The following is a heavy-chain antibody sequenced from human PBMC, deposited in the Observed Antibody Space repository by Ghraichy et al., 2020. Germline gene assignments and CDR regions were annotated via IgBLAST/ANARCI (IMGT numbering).Heavy chain of an antibody. CDR3: ARETTVTRGFDY. CDR1: GGSISSGSYY. Sequence: SETLSLTCTVSGGSISSGSYYWSWIRQPAGKGLEWIGRIYTSGSTNYNPSLKSRVTISVDTSKNQFSLKLSSVTAADTAVYYCARETTVTRGFDYWGQGTLVTVSS. V-gene: IGHV4-61*02. J-gene: IGHJ4*02. CDR2: IYTSGST. D-gene: IGHD4-17*01.